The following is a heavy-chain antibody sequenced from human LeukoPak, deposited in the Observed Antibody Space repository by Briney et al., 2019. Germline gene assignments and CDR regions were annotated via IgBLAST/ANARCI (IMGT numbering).Heavy chain of an antibody. CDR1: GFTFSSYA. V-gene: IGHV3-23*01. CDR2: ISGSGGST. CDR3: AKATWIQLWLFDY. J-gene: IGHJ4*02. Sequence: GGSLRLSCAASGFTFSSYAMSWVRQAPGKGLEWVSAISGSGGSTYYADSVKGWFTISRDNSKNTLYLQMNSLRAEDTAVYYCAKATWIQLWLFDYWGQGTLVTVSS. D-gene: IGHD5-18*01.